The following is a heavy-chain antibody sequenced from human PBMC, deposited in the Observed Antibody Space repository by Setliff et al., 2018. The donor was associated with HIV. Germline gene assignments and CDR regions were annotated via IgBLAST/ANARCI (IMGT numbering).Heavy chain of an antibody. CDR2: IYTTGST. CDR3: ARVPPEYSSSSQAFDI. Sequence: SETLSLTCTVSSGSITSRTYYWGWIRQPPGKGLEWIGYIYTTGSTNYNPSLTSRVTISVDTSKNKFSLKMRSVTAADTAVYYCARVPPEYSSSSQAFDIWGQGTKVTVSS. J-gene: IGHJ3*02. CDR1: SGSITSRTYY. D-gene: IGHD6-6*01. V-gene: IGHV4-61*05.